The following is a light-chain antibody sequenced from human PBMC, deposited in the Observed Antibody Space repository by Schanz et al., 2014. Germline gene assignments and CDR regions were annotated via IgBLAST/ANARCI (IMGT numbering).Light chain of an antibody. J-gene: IGKJ2*01. V-gene: IGKV3-15*01. Sequence: EIVMTQSPATLSVSPGERATLSCRASQSVTRNLAWYQQKPGQAPRLLIYGASTRATGIQARFSGSGSGTEFTLTISSLQSEDFAVYYCQQYNNWPPPYTFGQGTKLEIK. CDR3: QQYNNWPPPYT. CDR1: QSVTRN. CDR2: GAS.